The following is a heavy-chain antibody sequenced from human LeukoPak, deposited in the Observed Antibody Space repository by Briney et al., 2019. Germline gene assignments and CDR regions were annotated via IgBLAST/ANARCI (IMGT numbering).Heavy chain of an antibody. D-gene: IGHD3-16*01. CDR1: GFTFSSRDW. V-gene: IGHV3-7*01. CDR2: IKQDGSEK. CDR3: ARVGAVGGVFRAFDI. J-gene: IGHJ3*02. Sequence: GGSLRLSCVASGFTFSSRDWMTWVRQAPGKGLEWVANIKQDGSEKNYVDSVKGRFTISRDNAKNSVDLQMNSLRVEDTAVYYCARVGAVGGVFRAFDIWGQGTMVTVSS.